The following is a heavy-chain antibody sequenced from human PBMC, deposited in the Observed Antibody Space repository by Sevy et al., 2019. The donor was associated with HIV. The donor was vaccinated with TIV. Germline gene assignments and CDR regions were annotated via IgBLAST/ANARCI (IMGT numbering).Heavy chain of an antibody. D-gene: IGHD3-22*01. J-gene: IGHJ4*02. Sequence: GGSLRLSCAASGFTFSSYGMHWVRQAPGKGLEWVAVIWYDGSNKYYADSVKGRFTISRDNSKNTLYLQMNSLRAEDTAVYYCAREGVRASYFDYWGQGTLVTVSS. CDR3: AREGVRASYFDY. CDR2: IWYDGSNK. CDR1: GFTFSSYG. V-gene: IGHV3-33*01.